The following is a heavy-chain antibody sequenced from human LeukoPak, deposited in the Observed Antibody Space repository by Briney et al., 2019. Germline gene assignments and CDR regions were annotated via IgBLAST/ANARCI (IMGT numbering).Heavy chain of an antibody. CDR2: IYYTGYT. Sequence: PSETLSLTCTVSGGSINGHYWSWIRQPPGKGLGWIGFIYYTGYTNYNPSLKSRVTISVDTSKDQFSVKLSSVTAADTALYYCARGSLAVAGYFDSWGQGTLVTVSS. CDR1: GGSINGHY. J-gene: IGHJ4*02. CDR3: ARGSLAVAGYFDS. V-gene: IGHV4-59*11. D-gene: IGHD6-19*01.